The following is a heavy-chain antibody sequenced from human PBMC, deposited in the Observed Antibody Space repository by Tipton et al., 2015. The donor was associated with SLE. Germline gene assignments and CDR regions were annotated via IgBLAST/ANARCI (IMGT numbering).Heavy chain of an antibody. CDR2: IHHSGRT. CDR3: ARQHSGGATDT. J-gene: IGHJ5*02. D-gene: IGHD1-26*01. CDR1: GDSITDSGYS. Sequence: TLSLTYTVSGDSITDSGYSWNWVRQHPGAGLEWIGYIHHSGRTDYNPSLRSRVTISRDTSKNQFSLNVNSVTAADTAVYYCARQHSGGATDTWGQGTLVTVSS. V-gene: IGHV4-31*03.